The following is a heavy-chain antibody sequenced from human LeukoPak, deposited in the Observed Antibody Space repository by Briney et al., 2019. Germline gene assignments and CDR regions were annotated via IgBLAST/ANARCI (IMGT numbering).Heavy chain of an antibody. Sequence: PGGPLRLSCAASGLTFSSYAMNWVRQAPGKGLEWVSTISYSGGSTYYVDSVKGRFTISRDNSENTLYLQLNSLRAEDTAVYYCAKAASGSYLYYFDYWGQGTLVTVSS. D-gene: IGHD1-26*01. J-gene: IGHJ4*02. CDR3: AKAASGSYLYYFDY. V-gene: IGHV3-23*01. CDR1: GLTFSSYA. CDR2: ISYSGGST.